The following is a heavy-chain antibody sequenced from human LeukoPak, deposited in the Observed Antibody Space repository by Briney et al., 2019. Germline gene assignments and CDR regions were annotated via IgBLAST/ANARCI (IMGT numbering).Heavy chain of an antibody. D-gene: IGHD5-18*01. J-gene: IGHJ3*02. V-gene: IGHV1-2*02. CDR3: ARGGPIQLWLLGAFDI. CDR2: INPNSGGT. Sequence: ASVKVSCKASGYTFTGYYMHWGRQAPGQGLEWMGWINPNSGGTNYAQKFQGRVTMTRDTSIRTAYMELSRLRSDDTAVYYCARGGPIQLWLLGAFDIWGQGTMVTVSS. CDR1: GYTFTGYY.